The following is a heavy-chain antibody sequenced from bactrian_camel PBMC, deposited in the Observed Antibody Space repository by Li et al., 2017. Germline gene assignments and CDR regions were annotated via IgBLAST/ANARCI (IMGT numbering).Heavy chain of an antibody. J-gene: IGHJ4*01. CDR3: AADWPVSFYISRSCVHTMAPELDY. CDR2: IVRGSHT. D-gene: IGHD1*01. V-gene: IGHV3S53*01. CDR1: GDTSRIAT. Sequence: HVQLVESGGGLVQPGGSLRLSCAASGDTSRIATRAWFRQATGKEREAVAAIVRGSHTDYHAAVKGRFTISQDTPKNTLYLLMNSLKSEDTAMYYCAADWPVSFYISRSCVHTMAPELDYYGQGTQVTVS.